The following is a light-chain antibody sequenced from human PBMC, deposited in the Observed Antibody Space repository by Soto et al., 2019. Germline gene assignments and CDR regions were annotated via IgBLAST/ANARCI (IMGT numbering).Light chain of an antibody. J-gene: IGKJ4*01. CDR1: LSVSSSY. Sequence: EIVLTQSPGTLSLSPGERATLSCRASLSVSSSYLAWYQQKPGQAPRLLIYGASSRATGISDRFSGSGSGTDFTLTISRLEPEDFAVYYCQQYGSSPGLTFGGGTKV. CDR2: GAS. V-gene: IGKV3-20*01. CDR3: QQYGSSPGLT.